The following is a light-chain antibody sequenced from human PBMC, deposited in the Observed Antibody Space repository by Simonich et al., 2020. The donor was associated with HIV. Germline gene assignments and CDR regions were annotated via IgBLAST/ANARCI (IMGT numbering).Light chain of an antibody. J-gene: IGKJ2*01. CDR2: GAS. CDR1: QSVLYSSNNKNY. V-gene: IGKV4-1*01. Sequence: EIVMTQSPEFLAVSLGERATIHCKSSQSVLYSSNNKNYLAWYQQKPGQPPKLLIYGASTRESGVPDRFSGSGSGPDFTLTISSLQAEDVAVYYCQQYYTTPYTFGQGTKLEIK. CDR3: QQYYTTPYT.